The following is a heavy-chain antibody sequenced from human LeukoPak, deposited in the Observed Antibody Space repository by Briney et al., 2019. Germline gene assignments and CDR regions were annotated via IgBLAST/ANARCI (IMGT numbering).Heavy chain of an antibody. V-gene: IGHV3-7*01. CDR1: GFTFSSYW. CDR2: IKQDGSEK. Sequence: GGSLRLSCAASGFTFSSYWMSWVRQAPGEGLEWVANIKQDGSEKYYVDSVKGRFTISRDNAKNSLYLQMNSLRAEDTAVYYCARDFFLEWLLSGDYWGQGTLVTVSS. D-gene: IGHD3-3*01. J-gene: IGHJ4*02. CDR3: ARDFFLEWLLSGDY.